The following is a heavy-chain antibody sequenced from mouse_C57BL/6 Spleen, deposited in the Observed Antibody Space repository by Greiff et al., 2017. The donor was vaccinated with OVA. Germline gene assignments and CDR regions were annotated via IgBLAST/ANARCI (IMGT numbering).Heavy chain of an antibody. V-gene: IGHV1-69*01. D-gene: IGHD1-1*01. Sequence: VQLQQSGAELVMPGASVKLSCKASGYTFTSYWMHWVKQRPGQGLEWIGEIDPSDSYTNYNQKFKGKSTLTVDKSSSTAYMQLSSLTSEDSAVYYCARSIYYGSSLYFDYWGQGTTLTVSS. CDR2: IDPSDSYT. CDR1: GYTFTSYW. J-gene: IGHJ2*01. CDR3: ARSIYYGSSLYFDY.